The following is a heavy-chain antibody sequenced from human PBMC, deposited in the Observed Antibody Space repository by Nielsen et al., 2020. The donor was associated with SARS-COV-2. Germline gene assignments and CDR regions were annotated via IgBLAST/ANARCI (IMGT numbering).Heavy chain of an antibody. Sequence: GGSLRLSCAASGFTFSSYAMSWVRQAPGKGLEWVSAISGSGGSTYYADSVKGRFTISRDNSKNTLYLQMNSLRAGDTAVYYCAKATTVTTSPIWGQGTMVTVSS. CDR2: ISGSGGST. CDR3: AKATTVTTSPI. V-gene: IGHV3-23*01. CDR1: GFTFSSYA. D-gene: IGHD4-17*01. J-gene: IGHJ3*02.